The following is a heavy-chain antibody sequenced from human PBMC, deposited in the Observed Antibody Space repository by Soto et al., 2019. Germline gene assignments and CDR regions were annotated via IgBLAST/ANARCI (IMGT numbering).Heavy chain of an antibody. D-gene: IGHD1-26*01. CDR3: AGGNLSFEFDS. CDR2: ISGDGINT. CDR1: GFNFGFFG. V-gene: IGHV3-30*03. Sequence: QIQLVESGGDVVQPGKSLRLSCAASGFNFGFFGMHWVRQAPGKGLEWVAFISGDGINTEDADSVRGRFTLSRDYSRKTMYPQMESLRDEDTALSYCAGGNLSFEFDSWGLGTLVTVSS. J-gene: IGHJ4*02.